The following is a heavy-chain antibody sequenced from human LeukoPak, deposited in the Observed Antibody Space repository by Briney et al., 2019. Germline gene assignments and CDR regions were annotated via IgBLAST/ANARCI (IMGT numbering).Heavy chain of an antibody. J-gene: IGHJ4*02. V-gene: IGHV3-72*01. CDR1: GFTFSDHY. CDR3: ARAYTSGWYSPGY. CDR2: SRNKANSYTT. D-gene: IGHD6-19*01. Sequence: PGGSLRLSCAASGFTFSDHYMDWVRQAPGKGLDWVGRSRNKANSYTTDYAASVKGRFTISRDDSKNSLYLQMNSLKTEDTAVYYCARAYTSGWYSPGYWGQGTLVTVSS.